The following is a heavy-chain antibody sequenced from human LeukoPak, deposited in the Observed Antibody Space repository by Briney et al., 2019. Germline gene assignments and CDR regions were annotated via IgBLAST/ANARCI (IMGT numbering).Heavy chain of an antibody. D-gene: IGHD1-20*01. J-gene: IGHJ6*03. CDR2: IYYSGST. CDR1: GGSISSSSYY. V-gene: IGHV4-39*07. CDR3: ARVRYNWNDVTDNYYYYMDV. Sequence: SETLSLTCTVSGGSISSSSYYWGWIRQPPGKGLEWIGSIYYSGSTYYNPSLKSRVTISVDTSKNQFSLKLSSVTAADTAVYYCARVRYNWNDVTDNYYYYMDVWGKGTTVTVSS.